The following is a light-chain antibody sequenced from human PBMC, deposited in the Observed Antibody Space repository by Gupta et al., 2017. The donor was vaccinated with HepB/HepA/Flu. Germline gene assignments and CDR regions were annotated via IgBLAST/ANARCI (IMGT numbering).Light chain of an antibody. CDR1: CLRRYY. CDR3: NARDSSVNHSAVE. Sequence: SSELTQGPAVSVALGQTVRITCQGDCLRRYYASWYQQKPGQAPLLVIYGKNNRPSGIPDRFSGSTSGNTASLTITGTQAEDEADYYCNARDSSVNHSAVEFGGGTKLTVL. J-gene: IGLJ2*01. CDR2: GKN. V-gene: IGLV3-19*01.